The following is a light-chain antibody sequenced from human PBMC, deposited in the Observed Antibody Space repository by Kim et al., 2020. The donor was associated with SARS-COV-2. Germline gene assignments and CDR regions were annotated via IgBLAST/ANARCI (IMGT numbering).Light chain of an antibody. CDR3: QQYSTPMYT. V-gene: IGKV4-1*01. CDR2: WAS. CDR1: QTVFSSFNNKNY. J-gene: IGKJ2*01. Sequence: RATINCKSSQTVFSSFNNKNYLAWYQQKPGQPPKLLIYWASTRESGVPVRFSGSGSGTDFTLTITSLQAEDVAVYYCQQYSTPMYTFGQGTKLEI.